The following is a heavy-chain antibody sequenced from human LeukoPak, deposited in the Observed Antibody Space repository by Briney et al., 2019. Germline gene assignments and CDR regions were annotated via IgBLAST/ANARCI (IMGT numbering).Heavy chain of an antibody. Sequence: ASVKVSCKASGYTFTSNAITWVRQAPGQGLEWMGWSSTYNANTRYAQKFQGRVTMTIDTSTSTAYMELRNLTSDDTAVYYWARISTSWSDPWGQGTLVIVSS. V-gene: IGHV1-18*01. CDR2: SSTYNANT. J-gene: IGHJ5*02. CDR1: GYTFTSNA. CDR3: ARISTSWSDP. D-gene: IGHD3-3*02.